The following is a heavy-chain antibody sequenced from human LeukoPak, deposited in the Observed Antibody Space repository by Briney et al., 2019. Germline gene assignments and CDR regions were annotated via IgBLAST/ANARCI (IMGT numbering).Heavy chain of an antibody. Sequence: GGSLRLSCAASGFTFSSYAMSWVRQAPGKGLEWVSAISGSGGSTYYADFVKGRFTISRDNSKNTLYLQMNSLRAEDTAVYYCAKGSSDYGSGSSDFDYWGQGTLVTVSS. CDR2: ISGSGGST. D-gene: IGHD3-10*01. CDR3: AKGSSDYGSGSSDFDY. CDR1: GFTFSSYA. V-gene: IGHV3-23*01. J-gene: IGHJ4*02.